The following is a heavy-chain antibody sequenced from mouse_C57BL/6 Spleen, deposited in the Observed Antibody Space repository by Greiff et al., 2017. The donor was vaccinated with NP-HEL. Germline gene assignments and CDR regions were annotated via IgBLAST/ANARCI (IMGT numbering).Heavy chain of an antibody. CDR3: ARDGNYVGY. J-gene: IGHJ3*01. D-gene: IGHD2-1*01. CDR2: IYPGSGNT. CDR1: GYTFTDYY. Sequence: QVQLKESGAELVRPGASVKLSCKASGYTFTDYYINWVKQRPGQGLEWIARIYPGSGNTYYNEKFKGKATLTAEKSSSTAYMQLSSLTSEDSAVYFCARDGNYVGYWGQGTLVTVSA. V-gene: IGHV1-76*01.